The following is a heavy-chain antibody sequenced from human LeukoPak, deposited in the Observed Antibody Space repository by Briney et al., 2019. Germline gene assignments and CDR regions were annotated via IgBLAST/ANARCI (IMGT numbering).Heavy chain of an antibody. CDR2: INPNSGGT. CDR1: GYTFTGYY. J-gene: IGHJ4*02. CDR3: ARDRPDYYDSSGYFPDY. V-gene: IGHV1-2*02. D-gene: IGHD3-22*01. Sequence: ASVKVSCKASGYTFTGYYMHWVRQAPGQGLEWMGWINPNSGGTNYAQKFQGRVTMTRDTSISTAYMELSRLRSDDTAVCYCARDRPDYYDSSGYFPDYWGRGTLVTVSS.